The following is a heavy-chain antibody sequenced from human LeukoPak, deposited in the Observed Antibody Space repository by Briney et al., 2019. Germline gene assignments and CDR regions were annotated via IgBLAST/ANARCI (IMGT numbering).Heavy chain of an antibody. CDR3: ARLPRRAATPYYYYYMDV. Sequence: SETLSLPCAVYGGSFSGYYWSWSRQPPGKGLEWIGEINHSGSTNYNPSLKSRVTISVDTSKNQFSLKLSSVTAADTAVYYCARLPRRAATPYYYYYMDVWGKGTTVTVSS. CDR1: GGSFSGYY. CDR2: INHSGST. J-gene: IGHJ6*03. V-gene: IGHV4-34*01. D-gene: IGHD2-15*01.